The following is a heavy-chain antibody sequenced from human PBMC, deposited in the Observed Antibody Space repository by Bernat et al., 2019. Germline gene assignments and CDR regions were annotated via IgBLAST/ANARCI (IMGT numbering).Heavy chain of an antibody. CDR1: GFTFDSYA. CDR3: VKDREYSYYYFAMDV. D-gene: IGHD3-10*01. CDR2: ISGSGGST. J-gene: IGHJ6*02. Sequence: EVQLLESGGGLVQPGGSLRLSCAGSGFTFDSYAMSWVRQAPGKGLEWVSAISGSGGSTYYADSVKGRFTISRDNSKNTLYLQMNSLRAEDTAVYYCVKDREYSYYYFAMDVWGQGTTVTVSS. V-gene: IGHV3-23*01.